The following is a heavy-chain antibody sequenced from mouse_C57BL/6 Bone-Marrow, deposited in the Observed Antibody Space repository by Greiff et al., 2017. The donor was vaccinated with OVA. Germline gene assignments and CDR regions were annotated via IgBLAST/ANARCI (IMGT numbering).Heavy chain of an antibody. CDR2: ISNLAYSI. CDR1: GFTFSDYG. CDR3: ARLGLRGFAY. Sequence: EVKLMESGGGLVQPGGSLKLSCAASGFTFSDYGMAWVRQAPRKGPEWVAFISNLAYSIYYADTVTGRCTISRENAKNTLYLEMSSLRSEDTAMYYCARLGLRGFAYWGQGTLVTVSA. V-gene: IGHV5-15*01. J-gene: IGHJ3*01. D-gene: IGHD2-4*01.